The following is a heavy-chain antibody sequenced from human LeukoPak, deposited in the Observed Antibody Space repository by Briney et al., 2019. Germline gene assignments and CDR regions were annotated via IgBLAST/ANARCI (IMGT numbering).Heavy chain of an antibody. CDR3: ARKTYYYDSSGYPSAFDI. CDR1: GYSFTSYW. Sequence: GESLKISCKGSGYSFTSYWIGCVRQMPGKGLEWMGIIYPGDSDTRYSPSFQGQVTISADKSISTAYLQWSSLKASDTAMYYCARKTYYYDSSGYPSAFDIWGQGTMVTVSS. D-gene: IGHD3-22*01. V-gene: IGHV5-51*01. J-gene: IGHJ3*02. CDR2: IYPGDSDT.